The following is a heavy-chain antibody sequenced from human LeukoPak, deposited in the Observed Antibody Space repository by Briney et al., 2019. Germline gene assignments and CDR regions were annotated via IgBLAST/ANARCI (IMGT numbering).Heavy chain of an antibody. CDR3: AKPRRLLWFGGFDY. CDR2: ISGSGSGGST. D-gene: IGHD3-10*01. Sequence: GGSLRLSCAASGFTFSSSAMSWVRQAPGKGLEWVSSISGSGSGGSTYYADSVKGRFTISRDNSKNTLYLQMNSLRAEDTAVYYCAKPRRLLWFGGFDYWGQGTLVTVSS. CDR1: GFTFSSSA. V-gene: IGHV3-23*01. J-gene: IGHJ4*02.